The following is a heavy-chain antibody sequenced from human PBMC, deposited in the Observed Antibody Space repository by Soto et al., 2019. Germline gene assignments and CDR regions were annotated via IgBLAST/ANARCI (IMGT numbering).Heavy chain of an antibody. CDR1: GASISTTAYY. Sequence: QVQLQESGPGLVKPSETLSLTCTVSGASISTTAYYWGWIRQPPGRGLEWIGSIYYAGTTYYNPSLKSRVTISVETSKNQFSLRLGYVTAADTAVYYCARQDGGKDNWGQGTLVTVSS. CDR2: IYYAGTT. V-gene: IGHV4-39*01. CDR3: ARQDGGKDN. J-gene: IGHJ4*02. D-gene: IGHD2-15*01.